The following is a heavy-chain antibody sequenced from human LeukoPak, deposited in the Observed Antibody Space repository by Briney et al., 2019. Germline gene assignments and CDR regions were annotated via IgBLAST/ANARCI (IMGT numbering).Heavy chain of an antibody. Sequence: ASVKVSCKASGYTLTSYGISWVRRAPGQGLEWMGRINPYSGDTNFAQKFQGRVTTTRDTSITTAYMDLSSLTPDDTAVYFCERDQGSLTRSWYTGYWGQGTQVTVSS. J-gene: IGHJ4*02. V-gene: IGHV1-2*06. CDR3: ERDQGSLTRSWYTGY. CDR2: INPYSGDT. CDR1: GYTLTSYG. D-gene: IGHD6-13*01.